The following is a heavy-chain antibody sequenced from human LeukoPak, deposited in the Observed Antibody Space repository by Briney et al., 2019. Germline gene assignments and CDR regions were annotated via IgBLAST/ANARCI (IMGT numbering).Heavy chain of an antibody. D-gene: IGHD6-19*01. Sequence: GGSLGLSCAASGFTFSGSAMHWVRQASGKGLEWVGRIRSKANSYATAYAASVKGRFTISRDDSKNTAYLQMNSLKTEDTAVYYCTRQEYSSGWWNNYYYYMDVWGKGTTVTVSS. J-gene: IGHJ6*03. CDR1: GFTFSGSA. CDR2: IRSKANSYAT. V-gene: IGHV3-73*01. CDR3: TRQEYSSGWWNNYYYYMDV.